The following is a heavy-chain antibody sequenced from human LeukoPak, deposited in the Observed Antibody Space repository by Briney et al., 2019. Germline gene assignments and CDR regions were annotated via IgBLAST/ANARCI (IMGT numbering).Heavy chain of an antibody. CDR3: ARQLGSHYFDY. CDR2: IYYSGST. CDR1: GGSISSYY. J-gene: IGHJ4*02. D-gene: IGHD7-27*01. Sequence: SETLSLTCTVSGGSISSYYWSWIRQPPGKGLEWIGYIYYSGSTNYNPSLKSRVTISVDTSKNQFSLKLSSVTAADTAVYYCARQLGSHYFDYWGQGTLVTVSS. V-gene: IGHV4-59*01.